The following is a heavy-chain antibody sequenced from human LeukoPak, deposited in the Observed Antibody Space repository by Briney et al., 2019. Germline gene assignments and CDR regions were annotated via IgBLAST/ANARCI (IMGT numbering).Heavy chain of an antibody. V-gene: IGHV4-39*01. CDR3: AKHVIAAAGENFDS. J-gene: IGHJ4*02. CDR1: GASISSTTSY. Sequence: SETLSLTCTVSGASISSTTSYWGWIRQPPGKGLEWIGTTHYTGNTYNNPDLKSRVTMAVDTSKNQFSLTLSSVTAADTAIYYCAKHVIAAAGENFDSWGQGTLVIVSS. CDR2: THYTGNT. D-gene: IGHD6-13*01.